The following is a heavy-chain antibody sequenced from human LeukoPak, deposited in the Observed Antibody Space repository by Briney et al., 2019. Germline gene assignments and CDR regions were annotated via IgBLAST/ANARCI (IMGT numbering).Heavy chain of an antibody. D-gene: IGHD6-19*01. V-gene: IGHV3-7*01. J-gene: IGHJ4*02. CDR2: IKQDGSEK. Sequence: GGSLRLSCAASGFTFSSYWMSWVRQAPGKGLEWVANIKQDGSEKYYVDSVKGRFTISRDNAKNSLYLQMNSLRAEDTAVYYCARAGYSSGWYAEIIDYWGQGTLVTVSS. CDR3: ARAGYSSGWYAEIIDY. CDR1: GFTFSSYW.